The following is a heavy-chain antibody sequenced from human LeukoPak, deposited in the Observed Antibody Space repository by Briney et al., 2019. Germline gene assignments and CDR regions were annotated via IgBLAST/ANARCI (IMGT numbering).Heavy chain of an antibody. CDR2: IIPIFGTA. V-gene: IGHV1-69*06. CDR3: ARTDCGGDCYSSRGWFDP. J-gene: IGHJ5*02. CDR1: GGTFSSYA. D-gene: IGHD2-21*02. Sequence: SVKVSCKASGGTFSSYAISWVRQAPGQGLEWMGGIIPIFGTANYAQKSQGRVTITADKSTSTVYMDLSSLRSEDTAVYYCARTDCGGDCYSSRGWFDPWGQGTLVTVSS.